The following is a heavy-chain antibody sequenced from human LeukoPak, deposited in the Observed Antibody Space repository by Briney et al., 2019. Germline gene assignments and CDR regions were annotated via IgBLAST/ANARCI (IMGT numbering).Heavy chain of an antibody. V-gene: IGHV3-30-3*01. CDR2: ISYDGSNK. CDR3: ARDALITMIVVGPIDY. J-gene: IGHJ4*02. D-gene: IGHD3-22*01. CDR1: GFTFSSCA. Sequence: VQPGRSLRLSCAASGFTFSSCAMHWVRQAPGKGLEWVAVISYDGSNKYYADSVKGRFTISRDNSKNTLYLQMNSLRAEDTAVYYCARDALITMIVVGPIDYWGQGTLVTVSS.